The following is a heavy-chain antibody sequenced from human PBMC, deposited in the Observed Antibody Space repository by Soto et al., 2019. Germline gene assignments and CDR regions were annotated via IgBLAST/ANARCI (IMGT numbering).Heavy chain of an antibody. Sequence: EVQLVETGGDLIQPGGSLRLSCAASGFTVSNDSMTWVRQAPGKGLEWISIIYSDNNTDYADSVKGRFSISRDTSKNILYLQMNSLRAEDTAEDYCARHYSAMGVWGQGTTVTVSS. J-gene: IGHJ6*02. CDR3: ARHYSAMGV. CDR1: GFTVSNDS. V-gene: IGHV3-53*02. CDR2: IYSDNNT.